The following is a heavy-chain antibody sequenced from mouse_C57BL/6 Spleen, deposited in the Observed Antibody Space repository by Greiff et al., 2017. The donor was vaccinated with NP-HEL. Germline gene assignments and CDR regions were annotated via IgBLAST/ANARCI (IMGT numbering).Heavy chain of an antibody. J-gene: IGHJ2*01. CDR1: GYTFTDYE. CDR3: TRGDGYDY. Sequence: LVESGAELVRPGASVTLSCKASGYTFTDYEMHWVKQTPVHGLEWIGAIDPETGGTAYNQKFKGKAILTADKSSSTAYMELRSLTSEDSAVYYCTRGDGYDYWGQGTTLTVSS. D-gene: IGHD2-3*01. V-gene: IGHV1-15*01. CDR2: IDPETGGT.